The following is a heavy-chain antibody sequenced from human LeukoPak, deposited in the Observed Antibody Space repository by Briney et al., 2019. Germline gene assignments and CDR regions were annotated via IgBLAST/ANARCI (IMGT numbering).Heavy chain of an antibody. D-gene: IGHD1-26*01. CDR3: ARNDASGATWIDGFAI. V-gene: IGHV4-39*01. CDR1: GGSISSSSYY. Sequence: SETLSLTCTVSGGSISSSSYYWGWIRQPPGKGLEWTGSIYYSGSTYYNPSLKSRLTISVDTSKNQFSLRLSSVTAADTAVYYCARNDASGATWIDGFAIWGQGTMGTVSS. CDR2: IYYSGST. J-gene: IGHJ3*02.